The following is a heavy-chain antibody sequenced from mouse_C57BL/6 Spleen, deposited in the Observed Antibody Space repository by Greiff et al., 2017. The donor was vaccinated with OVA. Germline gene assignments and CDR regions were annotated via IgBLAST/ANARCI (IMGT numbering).Heavy chain of an antibody. CDR3: ARSLGDY. J-gene: IGHJ2*01. CDR2: IDPSDSYT. CDR1: GYTFTSYW. Sequence: QVQLKQPGAELVKPGASVKLSCKASGYTFTSYWMQWVKQRPGQGLEWIGEIDPSDSYTNYNQKFKGKATLTVDTSSSTAYMQLSSLTSEDSAVYYCARSLGDYWGQGTTLTVSS. V-gene: IGHV1-50*01.